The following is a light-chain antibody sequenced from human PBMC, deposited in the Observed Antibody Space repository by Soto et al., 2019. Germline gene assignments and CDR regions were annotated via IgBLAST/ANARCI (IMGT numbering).Light chain of an antibody. CDR1: QSVSSNY. CDR3: QQYGNSPYA. CDR2: GAS. J-gene: IGKJ2*01. Sequence: EIVLTQSPGTLSLSPGERATLSCRASQSVSSNYLAWYQQKSGQAPRLLIYGASSRATGIPDRLSGSGSGTEFTLTISKLEPEDLAVYYCQQYGNSPYAFGQGTELEI. V-gene: IGKV3-20*01.